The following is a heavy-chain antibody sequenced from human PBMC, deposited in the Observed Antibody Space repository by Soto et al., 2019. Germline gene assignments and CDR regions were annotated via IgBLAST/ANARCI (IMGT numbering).Heavy chain of an antibody. CDR2: VDSDGSGT. CDR3: ATVFEH. V-gene: IGHV3-74*01. J-gene: IGHJ4*02. CDR1: GITFSGYW. Sequence: EVQLVESGGGSVQPGGSLRLSCVASGITFSGYWMHWVRQVPGKGLVWVARVDSDGSGTRYADSVKGRFTISRDNAKNTLYLQMSSLRVEDTAVYYCATVFEHWGQGIPVTVSS.